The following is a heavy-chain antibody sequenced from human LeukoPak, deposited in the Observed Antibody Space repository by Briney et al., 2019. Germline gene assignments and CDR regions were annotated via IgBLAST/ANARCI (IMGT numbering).Heavy chain of an antibody. CDR3: AMAYSGPIRYGGFDY. D-gene: IGHD1-26*01. J-gene: IGHJ4*02. V-gene: IGHV1-69*05. CDR1: RYTFTSYD. CDR2: IIPIFGTA. Sequence: SVKVSCKASRYTFTSYDINWVREAPGQGLEWMGGIIPIFGTANYAQKFQGRVTITTDESTSTAYMELSSLRSEDTAVYYCAMAYSGPIRYGGFDYWGQGTLVTVSS.